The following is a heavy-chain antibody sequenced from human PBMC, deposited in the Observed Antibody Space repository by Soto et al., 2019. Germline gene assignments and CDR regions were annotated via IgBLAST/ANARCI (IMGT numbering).Heavy chain of an antibody. CDR3: AKDKVAGIWGVWFDP. CDR1: GFTFSNYA. V-gene: IGHV3-23*01. D-gene: IGHD6-19*01. CDR2: ITGSGGGT. J-gene: IGHJ5*02. Sequence: ELQLLESGGGLVQPGGSLRLSCAASGFTFSNYAMNWVHQAPGKGLEWVSAITGSGGGTYYADSVKGRFTISRDNSKNTLYLQMNSLRAEDTAVYYCAKDKVAGIWGVWFDPWGQGTLVTVSS.